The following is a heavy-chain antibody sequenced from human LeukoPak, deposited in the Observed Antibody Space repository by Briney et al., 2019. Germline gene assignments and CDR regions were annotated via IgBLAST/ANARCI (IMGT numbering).Heavy chain of an antibody. J-gene: IGHJ4*02. CDR3: ARADSGSYFFYGRLPGY. Sequence: ASVKVSCKASGYTFTSYGISWVRQAPGQGLEWMGWISAYNGNTNYAQKLQGRVTMTTDTSTSTAYMELRGLRSEDTAVYYCARADSGSYFFYGRLPGYWGQGTLVTVSS. CDR1: GYTFTSYG. CDR2: ISAYNGNT. D-gene: IGHD1-26*01. V-gene: IGHV1-18*01.